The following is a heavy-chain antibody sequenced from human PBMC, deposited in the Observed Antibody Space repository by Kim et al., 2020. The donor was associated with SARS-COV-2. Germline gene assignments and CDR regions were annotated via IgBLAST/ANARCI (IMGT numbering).Heavy chain of an antibody. V-gene: IGHV4-30-4*01. CDR3: ARDRYGSGPFDY. Sequence: SETLSLTCTVSGGSISSGDYYWSWIRQPPGKGLEWIGYIYYSGSTYYNPSLKSRVTISVDTSKNQFSLKLSSVTAADTAVYYCARDRYGSGPFDYWGQGTLVTVSS. CDR2: IYYSGST. D-gene: IGHD3-10*01. J-gene: IGHJ4*02. CDR1: GGSISSGDYY.